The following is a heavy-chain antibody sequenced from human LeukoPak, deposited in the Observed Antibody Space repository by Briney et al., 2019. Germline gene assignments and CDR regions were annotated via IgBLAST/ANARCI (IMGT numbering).Heavy chain of an antibody. CDR3: ARRIVGATSYFDY. D-gene: IGHD1-26*01. CDR1: GGSISSYY. CDR2: IYYSGST. J-gene: IGHJ4*02. V-gene: IGHV4-59*01. Sequence: SETLSLTCTVSGGSISSYYWSWIRQPPGKGLEWIGYIYYSGSTNYNPSLKSRVTISVDTSKNQFSLKLSSVTAADTAVYYCARRIVGATSYFDYWGQGTLVTVSS.